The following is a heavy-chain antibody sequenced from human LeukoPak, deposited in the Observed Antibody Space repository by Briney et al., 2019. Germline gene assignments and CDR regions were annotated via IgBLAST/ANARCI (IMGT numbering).Heavy chain of an antibody. J-gene: IGHJ6*03. CDR3: ARVGYDSSGYYSNYYYYMDV. CDR2: MNPNSGKT. D-gene: IGHD3-22*01. CDR1: GYTFTSYD. Sequence: GSSVNVSCKDSGYTFTSYDITWVRQATGQGLEWMGWMNPNSGKTGYPQKFQGRVSITRNISISTAYMELSSLRSEDTAVYYCARVGYDSSGYYSNYYYYMDVWGKGTTVTVSS. V-gene: IGHV1-8*01.